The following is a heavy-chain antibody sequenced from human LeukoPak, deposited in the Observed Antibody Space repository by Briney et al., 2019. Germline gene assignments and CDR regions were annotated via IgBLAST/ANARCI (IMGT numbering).Heavy chain of an antibody. CDR2: IYHSGST. Sequence: PSETLSLTCAVSCGSISSSNWWSWVRQPPGKGLEWIGEIYHSGSTNYNPSLKSRVTISVDKSKNQFSLKLSSVTAADTAVYYCAREVRSYGCYYMDVWGKGTTVTVSS. V-gene: IGHV4-4*02. CDR3: AREVRSYGCYYMDV. D-gene: IGHD5-18*01. J-gene: IGHJ6*03. CDR1: CGSISSSNW.